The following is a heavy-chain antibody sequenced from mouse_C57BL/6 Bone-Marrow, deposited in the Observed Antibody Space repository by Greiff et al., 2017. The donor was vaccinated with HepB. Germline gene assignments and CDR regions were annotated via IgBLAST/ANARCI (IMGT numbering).Heavy chain of an antibody. D-gene: IGHD1-1*01. Sequence: EVKLMESGGGLVKPGGSLKLSCAASGFTFSDYGMHWVRQAPEKGLEWVAYISSGSSTIYYADTVKGRFTISRDNAKNTLFLQMTSLRSEDTAMYYCARCSTTVVATRRYAMDYWGQGTSVTVSS. CDR1: GFTFSDYG. V-gene: IGHV5-17*01. CDR3: ARCSTTVVATRRYAMDY. J-gene: IGHJ4*01. CDR2: ISSGSSTI.